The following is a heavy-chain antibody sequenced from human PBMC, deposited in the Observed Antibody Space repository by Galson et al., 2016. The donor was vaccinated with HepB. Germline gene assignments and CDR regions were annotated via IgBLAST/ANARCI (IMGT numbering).Heavy chain of an antibody. D-gene: IGHD2-15*01. V-gene: IGHV3-15*07. J-gene: IGHJ6*02. CDR1: GFNSKNAW. CDR3: TPDPKVTAASYYGMDV. CDR2: TKAPGDGGTA. Sequence: SLRLSCAVSGFNSKNAWMNWVRQAPGKGLEWVGRTKAPGDGGTAEHAAPVKGRFTISRDDSRNTIYLQMNSLRTEDTAVYYCTPDPKVTAASYYGMDVWGQGTTVIVS.